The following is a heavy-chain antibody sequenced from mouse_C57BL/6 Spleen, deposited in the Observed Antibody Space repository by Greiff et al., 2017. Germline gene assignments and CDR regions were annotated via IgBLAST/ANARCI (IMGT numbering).Heavy chain of an antibody. CDR3: TRTGTSWYFDV. V-gene: IGHV5-9-1*02. D-gene: IGHD4-1*01. CDR2: ISSGGDYI. Sequence: EVKLMESGEGLVKPGGSLKLSCAASGFTFSSYAMSWVRQTPEKRLEWVAYISSGGDYIYYADTVKGRFTISRDNARNTLYLQKSSLKSEDTAMYYCTRTGTSWYFDVWGTGTTVTVSS. J-gene: IGHJ1*03. CDR1: GFTFSSYA.